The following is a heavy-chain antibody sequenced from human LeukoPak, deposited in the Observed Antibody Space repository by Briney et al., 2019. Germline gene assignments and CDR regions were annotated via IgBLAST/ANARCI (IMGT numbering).Heavy chain of an antibody. Sequence: PGGSLRLSCAASGFTFSDYYRSWIRQAPGKGLEWVSYISSSGSTIYYADSVKGRFTISRDNAKNSLYLQMNSLRAEDTAVYYCARDPSGIVVVPAARSIPTNWFDPWGQGTLVTVSS. D-gene: IGHD2-2*01. CDR3: ARDPSGIVVVPAARSIPTNWFDP. J-gene: IGHJ5*02. CDR2: ISSSGSTI. CDR1: GFTFSDYY. V-gene: IGHV3-11*01.